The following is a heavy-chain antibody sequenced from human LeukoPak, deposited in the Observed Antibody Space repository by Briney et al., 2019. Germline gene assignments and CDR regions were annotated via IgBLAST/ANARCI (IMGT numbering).Heavy chain of an antibody. CDR1: GGSFSGYY. J-gene: IGHJ4*02. V-gene: IGHV4-34*01. CDR2: INHSGST. Sequence: SETLSLTCVVYGGSFSGYYWSWIRQPPGKGLEWIGEINHSGSTNYNPSLKSRVTISVDTSKNQFSLKLSSVTAADTAVYYCASSAYYYDSSGYDRSPFDYWGQGTLVTVSS. D-gene: IGHD3-22*01. CDR3: ASSAYYYDSSGYDRSPFDY.